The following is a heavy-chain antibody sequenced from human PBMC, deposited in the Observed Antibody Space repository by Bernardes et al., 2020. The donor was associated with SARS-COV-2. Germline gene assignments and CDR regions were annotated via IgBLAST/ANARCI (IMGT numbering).Heavy chain of an antibody. Sequence: GSLRFSFAAAVFIFSRNSITWVRPAPGKGLEWVSGISGSGGSTYYADSVKGRFTISRDNSNNTLYLEMNSLKAEDTAIYFCAKCIQGSYAMDVWGQGTTVSVSS. CDR3: AKCIQGSYAMDV. J-gene: IGHJ6*02. CDR1: VFIFSRNS. CDR2: ISGSGGST. V-gene: IGHV3-23*01. D-gene: IGHD5-18*01.